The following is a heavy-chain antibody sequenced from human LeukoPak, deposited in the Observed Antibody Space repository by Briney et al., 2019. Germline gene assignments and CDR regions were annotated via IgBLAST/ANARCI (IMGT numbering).Heavy chain of an antibody. V-gene: IGHV3-30*18. CDR1: GFTFSTYG. CDR2: ISYDGSIN. J-gene: IGHJ4*02. Sequence: PGGSLRLSCAASGFTFSTYGMHWVRQAPGKGLEWVALISYDGSINYYADSVKGRFAISRDNSKNTVYLQMNSLRAEDTAVYYCAKAPQIFYDRSTYYVLWGQGTLVTVSS. CDR3: AKAPQIFYDRSTYYVL. D-gene: IGHD3-22*01.